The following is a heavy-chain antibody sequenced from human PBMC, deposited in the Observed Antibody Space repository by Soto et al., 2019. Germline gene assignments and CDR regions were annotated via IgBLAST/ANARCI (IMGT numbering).Heavy chain of an antibody. Sequence: QAQLVESGGGVVQPGRSLRLSGAASGFSFSSYAMYWVREAPGKGLEWVATIWHDGTNKYYADSVKGRFTISRDNSKKTVFLQMNSLRAEDTAVYYCASGFDYIWGTSRTKDESYWGQGTLVTVSS. V-gene: IGHV3-33*01. D-gene: IGHD3-16*01. J-gene: IGHJ4*02. CDR2: IWHDGTNK. CDR3: ASGFDYIWGTSRTKDESY. CDR1: GFSFSSYA.